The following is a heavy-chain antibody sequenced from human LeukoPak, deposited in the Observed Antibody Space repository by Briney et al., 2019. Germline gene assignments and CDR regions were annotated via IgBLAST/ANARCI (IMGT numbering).Heavy chain of an antibody. J-gene: IGHJ4*02. CDR1: GFIFSSYA. CDR3: AKDTRYYDSSGYYRLDY. V-gene: IGHV3-23*01. CDR2: LSGSGSTT. D-gene: IGHD3-22*01. Sequence: GGSLRLSCAASGFIFSSYAMSWVRQAPGRGLEWVSSLSGSGSTTYYADSVKGRFTISRDSSKNTLYLQMHSLRAEDTAVYYCAKDTRYYDSSGYYRLDYWGQGTLVTVSS.